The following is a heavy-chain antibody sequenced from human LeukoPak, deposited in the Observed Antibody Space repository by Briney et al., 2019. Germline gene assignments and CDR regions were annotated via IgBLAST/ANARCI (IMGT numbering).Heavy chain of an antibody. J-gene: IGHJ4*02. CDR1: GFTFSSYS. D-gene: IGHD6-13*01. CDR2: IKQDGSEK. V-gene: IGHV3-7*01. Sequence: QSGGSLRLSCAASGFTFSSYSMSWVRQAPGKGLEWVANIKQDGSEKYYVDSVKGRFTISRDNAKNSLYLQMNSLRAEDTAVYYCARVQAAEDYWGQGTLVTVSS. CDR3: ARVQAAEDY.